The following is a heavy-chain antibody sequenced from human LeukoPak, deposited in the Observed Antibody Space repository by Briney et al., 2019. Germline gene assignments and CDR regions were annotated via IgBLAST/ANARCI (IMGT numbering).Heavy chain of an antibody. D-gene: IGHD6-19*01. J-gene: IGHJ4*02. CDR2: INHSGST. Sequence: SETLFLTCAVYGGSFSGYYWSWIRQPPGKGLEWIGEINHSGSTNYNPSLKSRVTISVDTSKNQFSLKLSSVTAADTAVYYCARGGWLVRYPSSRVDYWGQGTLVTVSS. CDR3: ARGGWLVRYPSSRVDY. CDR1: GGSFSGYY. V-gene: IGHV4-34*01.